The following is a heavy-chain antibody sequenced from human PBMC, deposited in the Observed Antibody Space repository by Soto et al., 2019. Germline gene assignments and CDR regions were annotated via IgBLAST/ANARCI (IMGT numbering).Heavy chain of an antibody. V-gene: IGHV1-46*01. CDR1: GYTFTSYY. CDR3: ARTIQITVTTWRIFDY. J-gene: IGHJ4*02. D-gene: IGHD4-17*01. Sequence: ASVKVSCKASGYTFTSYYMHWVRQAPGQGLEWMGIINPSGGSTSYAQKFQGRVTITRDTSASIVYMELSSLRSEDTAVYYCARTIQITVTTWRIFDYWGQGTLVTVPQ. CDR2: INPSGGST.